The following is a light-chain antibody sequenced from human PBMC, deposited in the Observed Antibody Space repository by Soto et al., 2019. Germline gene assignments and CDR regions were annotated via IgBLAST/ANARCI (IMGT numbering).Light chain of an antibody. CDR1: SSDVGGYNY. CDR3: SSYAGSNIWV. V-gene: IGLV2-8*01. J-gene: IGLJ3*02. Sequence: QSVLTQPPSASGSPGQSVTISCNGTSSDVGGYNYVSWYQQHPGKAPKLMIYEVSKRPSGVPDRLSGSKSGNTASLTVSGLQAEDEADYYCSSYAGSNIWVFGGGTKLTVL. CDR2: EVS.